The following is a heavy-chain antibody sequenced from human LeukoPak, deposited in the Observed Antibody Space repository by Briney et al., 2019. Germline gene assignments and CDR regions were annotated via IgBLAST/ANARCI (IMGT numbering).Heavy chain of an antibody. D-gene: IGHD2-8*01. CDR3: ARRKWVQQPAFDY. CDR1: GGSISSYY. J-gene: IGHJ4*02. CDR2: IYYSGST. V-gene: IGHV4-59*08. Sequence: SETLSPTCTVSGGSISSYYWSWIRQPPGKGLEWIGYIYYSGSTNYNPSLKSRVTISVDTSKNQFSLKLSSVTAADTAVYYCARRKWVQQPAFDYWGQGTLVTVSS.